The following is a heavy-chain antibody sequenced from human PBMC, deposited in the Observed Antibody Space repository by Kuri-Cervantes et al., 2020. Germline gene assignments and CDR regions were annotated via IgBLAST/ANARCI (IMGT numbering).Heavy chain of an antibody. CDR2: IWYDGSNK. V-gene: IGHV3-33*01. CDR1: GFSVSNYG. CDR3: ARDRVAVAGYYYYGMDV. D-gene: IGHD6-19*01. J-gene: IGHJ6*02. Sequence: GGSLRLSCVASGFSVSNYGMFWVRQAPGKGLEWVAVIWYDGSNKNYADSVKGRCTISRDNSKNTLYLQMYSLRAEDTAVYYCARDRVAVAGYYYYGMDVWGQGITVTVSS.